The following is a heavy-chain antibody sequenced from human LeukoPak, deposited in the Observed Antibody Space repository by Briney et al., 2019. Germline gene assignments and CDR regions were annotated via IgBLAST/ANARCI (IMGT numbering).Heavy chain of an antibody. Sequence: GASVKVSCKASGGTFSSYAISWVRQAPGQGLEWMGGIIPIFGTANYAQKFQGRVTITTDESTSTAYMELSSLRSEDTAVYYCASLEVPAGQGHRSDYWGQGTLVTVSS. CDR1: GGTFSSYA. J-gene: IGHJ4*02. D-gene: IGHD2-2*01. CDR3: ASLEVPAGQGHRSDY. V-gene: IGHV1-69*05. CDR2: IIPIFGTA.